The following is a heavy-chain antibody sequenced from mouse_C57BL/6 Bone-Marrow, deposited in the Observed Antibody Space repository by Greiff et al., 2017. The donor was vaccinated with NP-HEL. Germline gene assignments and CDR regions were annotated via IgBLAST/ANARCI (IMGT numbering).Heavy chain of an antibody. CDR1: GFSLTSYA. Sequence: VKLVESGPGLVAPSQSLSITCTVSGFSLTSYAISWVRQPPGKGLEWLGVIWTGGGTNYNSALKSRLSISKDNSKSQVFLKMNSLQTDDTARYYCARNKKRGIITTVWGDYWGQGTSVTVSS. V-gene: IGHV2-9-1*01. D-gene: IGHD1-1*01. CDR3: ARNKKRGIITTVWGDY. J-gene: IGHJ4*01. CDR2: IWTGGGT.